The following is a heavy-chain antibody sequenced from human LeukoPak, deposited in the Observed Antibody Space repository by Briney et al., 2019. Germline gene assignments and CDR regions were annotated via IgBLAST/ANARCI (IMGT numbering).Heavy chain of an antibody. CDR1: GFTFSGSA. CDR2: IRTKANSYAT. D-gene: IGHD6-13*01. Sequence: GGSLKLSCAASGFTFSGSAMHWVRQASGKGLEWVGLIRTKANSYATAYAASVTGRFTISRDDSKDTSYLQMNSLKTGDTALYFCTTSYSGNSWYDWFGPWGQGTLVTVSS. J-gene: IGHJ5*02. V-gene: IGHV3-73*01. CDR3: TTSYSGNSWYDWFGP.